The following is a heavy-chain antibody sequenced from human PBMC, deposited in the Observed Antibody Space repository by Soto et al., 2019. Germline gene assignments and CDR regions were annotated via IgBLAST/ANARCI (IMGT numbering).Heavy chain of an antibody. CDR3: AKPPPRYYVWGSYRAPFDI. D-gene: IGHD3-16*02. V-gene: IGHV3-23*01. CDR2: SSGSGGST. CDR1: AFTFSSYA. Sequence: GGAPRLSCAASAFTFSSYAMSWVRQAPGKGLEWVSASSGSGGSTCYADSVNGRFTISRDNSKNTVDLQMNSPRAEDKAVYSCAKPPPRYYVWGSYRAPFDIWGQGTMVTVSS. J-gene: IGHJ3*02.